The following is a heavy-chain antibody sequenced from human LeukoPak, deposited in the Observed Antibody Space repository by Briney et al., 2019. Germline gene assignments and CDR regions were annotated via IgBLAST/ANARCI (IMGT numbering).Heavy chain of an antibody. V-gene: IGHV4-59*08. Sequence: SETLSLTCTVSGGSISSYYWSWIRQPPGKGLEWIGRIYTSGSTNYNPSLKSRVTISVDTSKNQFSLKLSSVTAADTAVYYCARQLIGYCSGGSCQLNWFDPWGQGTLVTVSS. J-gene: IGHJ5*02. CDR1: GGSISSYY. CDR2: IYTSGST. D-gene: IGHD2-15*01. CDR3: ARQLIGYCSGGSCQLNWFDP.